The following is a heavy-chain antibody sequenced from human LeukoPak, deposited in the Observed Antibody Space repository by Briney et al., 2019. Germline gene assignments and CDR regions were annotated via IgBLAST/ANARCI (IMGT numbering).Heavy chain of an antibody. J-gene: IGHJ4*02. CDR2: IYTCGFT. Sequence: PGGSLRLSCAASAFTVSGDYMTWGRQAPGKGLEWLSVIYTCGFTYYAESVKGRFTISRDSSRNTLYLQMDNLRPEDTAVYYCARGARGKSLSYCSGGSAFDSWGQGAPVTVSS. CDR3: ARGARGKSLSYCSGGSAFDS. V-gene: IGHV3-66*01. D-gene: IGHD2-15*01. CDR1: AFTVSGDY.